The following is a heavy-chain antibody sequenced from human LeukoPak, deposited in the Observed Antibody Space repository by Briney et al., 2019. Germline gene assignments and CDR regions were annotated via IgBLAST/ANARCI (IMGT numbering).Heavy chain of an antibody. D-gene: IGHD2-21*02. CDR3: ARARGHPAVTALSFDY. V-gene: IGHV4-59*08. CDR2: IYYSGST. CDR1: GGSISSYY. Sequence: SETLSLTCTVSGGSISSYYWSWIRQPPGKGLEWIGYIYYSGSTNYNPSLKSRVTISVDTSKNQFSLKLSSVTAADTAVYYCARARGHPAVTALSFDYWGQGTLVTVSS. J-gene: IGHJ4*02.